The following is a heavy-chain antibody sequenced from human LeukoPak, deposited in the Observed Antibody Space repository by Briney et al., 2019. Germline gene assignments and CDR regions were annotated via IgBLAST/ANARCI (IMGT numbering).Heavy chain of an antibody. CDR2: IIPILGIA. J-gene: IGHJ4*02. V-gene: IGHV1-69*04. Sequence: SVKVSCKASGGTFSSYAISWVRQAPGQGLEWMGRIIPILGIANYAQKFQGRVTITADKSTSTAYMELSSLRSEDTAAYYCARGWFGDTRLFDYWGQGTLVTVSS. CDR3: ARGWFGDTRLFDY. CDR1: GGTFSSYA. D-gene: IGHD3-10*01.